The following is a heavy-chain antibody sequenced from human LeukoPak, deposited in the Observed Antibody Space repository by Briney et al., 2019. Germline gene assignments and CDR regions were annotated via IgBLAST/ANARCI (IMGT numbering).Heavy chain of an antibody. CDR3: AKNKAGTRAIEY. D-gene: IGHD6-19*01. CDR2: ISSSGGAT. Sequence: PGGSLRLSCAASGFTFNNYAMRWARQAPGKGLEWVSTISSSGGATYYADSVKGRFTISRDNSETTLYLQMNSLRAEDTAIYYCAKNKAGTRAIEYWGQGTLVTVSS. CDR1: GFTFNNYA. V-gene: IGHV3-23*01. J-gene: IGHJ4*02.